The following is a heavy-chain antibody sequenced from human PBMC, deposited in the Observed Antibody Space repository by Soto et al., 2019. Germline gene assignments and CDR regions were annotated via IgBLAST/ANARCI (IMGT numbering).Heavy chain of an antibody. CDR1: GYTFTHYY. D-gene: IGHD6-13*01. CDR3: ARDLAAGDH. J-gene: IGHJ4*02. V-gene: IGHV1-46*01. Sequence: QVQLVQSGAEVKKPGASVKLSCRTSGYTFTHYYIHWVRQAPGQGLEWLAIINPASGSTNYAQDFQGRVTLTMDTSTTTVYMDRSGLRAEDTAIFYCARDLAAGDHWGQGTLVTVSS. CDR2: INPASGST.